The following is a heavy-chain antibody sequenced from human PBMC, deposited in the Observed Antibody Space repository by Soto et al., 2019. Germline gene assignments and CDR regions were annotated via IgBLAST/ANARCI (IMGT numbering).Heavy chain of an antibody. CDR3: ARTILSGPYRMAV. J-gene: IGHJ6*01. D-gene: IGHD1-26*01. V-gene: IGHV4-39*07. CDR2: IHYSGYT. Sequence: PSETLSLTCTVSGGSISSSSYYWGWIRQPPGKGLEWIGSIHYSGYTYYNPSLKSRVTVSVDKSKNQFSLKLSSVTAADTAVYYCARTILSGPYRMAVWRQRTTVPVSS. CDR1: GGSISSSSYY.